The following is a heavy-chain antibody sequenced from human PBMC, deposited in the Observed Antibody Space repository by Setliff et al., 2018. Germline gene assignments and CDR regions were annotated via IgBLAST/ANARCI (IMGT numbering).Heavy chain of an antibody. CDR2: INHSGST. CDR1: GGSFSDYY. V-gene: IGHV4-34*01. CDR3: ARDNRARHYMDV. D-gene: IGHD3-10*01. J-gene: IGHJ6*03. Sequence: PSETLSLTCTVYGGSFSDYYWGWVRQPPGKGLEWIGEINHSGSTNYIPSLKSRLTISVDTSKNQFSLNLSSVTAADTAVYYCARDNRARHYMDVWGKGTTVTVSS.